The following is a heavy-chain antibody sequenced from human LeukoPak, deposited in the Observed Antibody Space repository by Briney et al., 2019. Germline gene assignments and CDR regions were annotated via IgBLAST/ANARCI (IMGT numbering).Heavy chain of an antibody. D-gene: IGHD2-15*01. V-gene: IGHV1-8*03. CDR3: ARVGIVVVVAATEDYYYYYMDV. J-gene: IGHJ6*03. Sequence: ASVKVSCKASGYTFTSYDINWVRQATGQGLEWMGWMNPNSGNTGYAQKFQGRVTITRNTSINTAYMELSSLRSEDTAVYYCARVGIVVVVAATEDYYYYYMDVWGKGTTVTVSS. CDR2: MNPNSGNT. CDR1: GYTFTSYD.